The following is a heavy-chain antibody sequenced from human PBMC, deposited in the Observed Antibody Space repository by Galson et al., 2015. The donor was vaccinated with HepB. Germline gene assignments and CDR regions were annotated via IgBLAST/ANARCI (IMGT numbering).Heavy chain of an antibody. J-gene: IGHJ4*02. Sequence: SLRLSCAASGFTFSSYAMHWVRQAPGKGLEWVAVISYDGSNKYYEDSVKGRFTISRDNSKNTLYLQMNSLRAEDTAVYYCARDRSIGEQLVLDYWGQGTLVTVSS. CDR3: ARDRSIGEQLVLDY. CDR2: ISYDGSNK. CDR1: GFTFSSYA. V-gene: IGHV3-30-3*01. D-gene: IGHD6-6*01.